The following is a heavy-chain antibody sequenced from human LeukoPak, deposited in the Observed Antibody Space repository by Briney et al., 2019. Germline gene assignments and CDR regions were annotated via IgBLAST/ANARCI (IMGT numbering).Heavy chain of an antibody. CDR3: ARVGFPSYYDSSGYYSGYWFDP. CDR1: GYTFTGYY. V-gene: IGHV1-2*02. CDR2: INPNSGGT. D-gene: IGHD3-22*01. Sequence: ASVKVSCKASGYTFTGYYMHWVRQAPGQGLEWMGWINPNSGGTNYAQKFQGRVTMTRDTSISTAYMELSRLRSDDTAVYYCARVGFPSYYDSSGYYSGYWFDPWGQGTLVTVSS. J-gene: IGHJ5*02.